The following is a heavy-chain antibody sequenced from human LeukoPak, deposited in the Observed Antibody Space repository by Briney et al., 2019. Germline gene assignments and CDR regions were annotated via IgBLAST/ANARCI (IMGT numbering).Heavy chain of an antibody. V-gene: IGHV4-38-2*02. D-gene: IGHD6-13*01. CDR1: GYSTSSGYY. Sequence: SETLSLTCTVSGYSTSSGYYWGWIRQPPGKGLEWIGRIYHSGSTYYNPSPKSGVTISVDKSKIKFSLKVSSVTAADTAVYYCAGIMQLASVDYWGQGTLVTVSS. J-gene: IGHJ4*02. CDR2: IYHSGST. CDR3: AGIMQLASVDY.